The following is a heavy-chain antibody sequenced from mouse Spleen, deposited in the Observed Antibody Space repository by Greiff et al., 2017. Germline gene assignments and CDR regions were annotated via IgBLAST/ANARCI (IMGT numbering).Heavy chain of an antibody. CDR1: GYSFTSYY. D-gene: IGHD2-10*02. V-gene: IGHV1-66*01. CDR2: IYPGSGNT. J-gene: IGHJ3*01. CDR3: ARMEYGPFAY. Sequence: QVQLQQSGPELVKPGASVKISCKASGYSFTSYYIHWVKQRPGQGLEWIGWIYPGSGNTKYNEKFKGKATLTADTSSSTAYMQLSSLTSEDSAVYYCARMEYGPFAYWGQGTLVTVSA.